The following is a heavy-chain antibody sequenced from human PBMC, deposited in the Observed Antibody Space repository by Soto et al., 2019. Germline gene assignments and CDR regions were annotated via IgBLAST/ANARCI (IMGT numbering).Heavy chain of an antibody. J-gene: IGHJ4*02. CDR3: ARDSRGGAAAGTSY. Sequence: SCEAYGSIITGKYIHCVRQSPAQGLEWMGWINPNSGVTNYAQKFQGRVTMTRDTSISTAYMELSRLRSDDTAVYYCARDSRGGAAAGTSYLGQGT. D-gene: IGHD6-13*01. V-gene: IGHV1-2*02. CDR1: GSIITGKY. CDR2: INPNSGVT.